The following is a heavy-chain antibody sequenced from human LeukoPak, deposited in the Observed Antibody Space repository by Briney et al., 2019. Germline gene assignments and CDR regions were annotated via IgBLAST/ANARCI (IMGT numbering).Heavy chain of an antibody. CDR3: ASSAHYYDSNGPADY. CDR2: FIYIYGSA. V-gene: IGHV1-69*13. CDR1: GGTFSSYA. J-gene: IGHJ4*02. D-gene: IGHD3-22*01. Sequence: SVKVSCKTSGGTFSSYAINWVRQAPGQGLEWMGWFIYIYGSAVYAEKFQGRVTITSDESSSTVYMELSSLRSEDTAVYYCASSAHYYDSNGPADYWGQGTRVTVSS.